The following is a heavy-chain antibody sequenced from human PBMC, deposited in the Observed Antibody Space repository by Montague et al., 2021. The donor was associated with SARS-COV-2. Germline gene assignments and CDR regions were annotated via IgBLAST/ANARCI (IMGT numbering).Heavy chain of an antibody. CDR3: AKASRGYGGDFDS. Sequence: SETLSLTCSVSGDSVNRNYWSWVRQPPGKGLEWLGYIFYSGSTYNPSPNSRVTMSLDTSKNHFSLNLISVTAADTAVYYCAKASRGYGGDFDSWGQGNLVIVSS. D-gene: IGHD4-23*01. CDR2: IFYSGST. J-gene: IGHJ5*01. V-gene: IGHV4-59*02. CDR1: GDSVNRNY.